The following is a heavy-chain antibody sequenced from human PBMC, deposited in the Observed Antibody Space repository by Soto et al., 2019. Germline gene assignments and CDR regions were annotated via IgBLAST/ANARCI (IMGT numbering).Heavy chain of an antibody. CDR2: IYYSGST. J-gene: IGHJ5*02. CDR3: ARGPIRLLEWLPSDP. D-gene: IGHD3-3*01. Sequence: SETLSLTCTVSGGSISSGGYYWSWIRQHPGKGLEWIGYIYYSGSTYYNPSLKSRVTISVDTSKNQFSLKLSSVTAADTAVYYCARGPIRLLEWLPSDPWGQGTLVTVSS. V-gene: IGHV4-31*03. CDR1: GGSISSGGYY.